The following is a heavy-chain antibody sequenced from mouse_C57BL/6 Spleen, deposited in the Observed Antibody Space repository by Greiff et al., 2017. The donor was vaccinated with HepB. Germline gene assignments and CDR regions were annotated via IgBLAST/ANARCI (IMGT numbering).Heavy chain of an antibody. Sequence: VQLQQPGAELVRPGTSVKLSCKASGYTFTSYWMHWVKQRPGQGLEWIGVIDPSDSYTNYNQKFKGKATLTVDTSSSTACMQLSSLTSEDSAVYYCANNDDAPFGDWGQGTTVTVSS. CDR3: ANNDDAPFGD. CDR1: GYTFTSYW. D-gene: IGHD1-3*01. V-gene: IGHV1-59*01. CDR2: IDPSDSYT. J-gene: IGHJ4*01.